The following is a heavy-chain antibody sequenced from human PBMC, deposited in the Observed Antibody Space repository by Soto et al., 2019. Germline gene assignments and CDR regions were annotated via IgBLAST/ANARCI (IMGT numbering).Heavy chain of an antibody. CDR2: INWKSDI. J-gene: IGHJ4*02. CDR3: AISQDRGGRTTFIY. CDR1: GFTFDDNA. D-gene: IGHD3-16*01. Sequence: SGGSLRLSCGVSGFTFDDNAMHWVRQAPEKGLEWVSGINWKSDIGYADSVKGRFTISRDNAENSLYLQMNSLRAEDTALYYCAISQDRGGRTTFIYWGQGTQVTVSS. V-gene: IGHV3-9*01.